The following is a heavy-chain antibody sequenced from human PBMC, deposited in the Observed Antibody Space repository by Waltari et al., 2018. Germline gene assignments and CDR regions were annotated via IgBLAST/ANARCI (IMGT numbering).Heavy chain of an antibody. CDR3: ARDARLINFDY. V-gene: IGHV7-4-1*01. D-gene: IGHD3-16*01. CDR2: ISTYTGNP. Sequence: SGYTFSPYSINWLRQAPGQGLEWMGYISTYTGNPTYAQGFTGRFVFSLDTSVSTAYLQIDGLRAEDTGLYYCARDARLINFDYWGQGTLVTVSS. CDR1: GYTFSPYS. J-gene: IGHJ4*02.